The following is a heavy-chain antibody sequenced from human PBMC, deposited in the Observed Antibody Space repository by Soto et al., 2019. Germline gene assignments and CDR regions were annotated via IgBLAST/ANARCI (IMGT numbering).Heavy chain of an antibody. CDR2: ISYDGSNK. D-gene: IGHD3-10*01. CDR3: ARDGYRELLWFGEPGGYYGMDV. J-gene: IGHJ6*02. Sequence: PGGSLRLSCAASGFTFSSYAMHWVRQAPGKGLEWVAVISYDGSNKYYADSVKGRFTISRDNSKNTLYLQMNSLRAEDTAVYYCARDGYRELLWFGEPGGYYGMDVWGQGTTVTVSS. CDR1: GFTFSSYA. V-gene: IGHV3-30-3*01.